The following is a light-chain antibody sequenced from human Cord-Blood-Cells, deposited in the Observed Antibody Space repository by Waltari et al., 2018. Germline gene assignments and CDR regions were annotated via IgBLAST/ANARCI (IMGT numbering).Light chain of an antibody. CDR1: SSDVGGYNY. Sequence: QSALTQPASVSGSPGQSITISCTGTSSDVGGYNYVSWYQQHPGKPPKLMIYDVSNRPSGVSKRFSGSKSSNTASLTISGLQAEDEADYYCSSYTSSSTVVFGGGTKLTVL. J-gene: IGLJ2*01. CDR2: DVS. V-gene: IGLV2-14*01. CDR3: SSYTSSSTVV.